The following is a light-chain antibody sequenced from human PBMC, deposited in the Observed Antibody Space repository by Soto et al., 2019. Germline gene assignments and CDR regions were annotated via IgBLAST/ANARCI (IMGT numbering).Light chain of an antibody. J-gene: IGKJ1*01. CDR3: QHYNSYSEA. Sequence: IKITQSAATLSGSVGDRVTITCRASQTISSWLAWYQQKPGKAPKLLIYKASTLKSGVPSRFSGSGSGTEFTLTISSLQTDDFGTYYCQHYNSYSEAFGQGTKVDI. CDR2: KAS. V-gene: IGKV1-5*03. CDR1: QTISSW.